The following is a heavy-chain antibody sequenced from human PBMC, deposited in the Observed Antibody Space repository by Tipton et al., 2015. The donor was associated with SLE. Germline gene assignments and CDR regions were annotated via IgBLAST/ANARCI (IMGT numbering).Heavy chain of an antibody. V-gene: IGHV3-48*03. CDR3: ARGRHYMDV. Sequence: SLRLSCAASGFTFSSYEMNWVRQAPGKGLEWVSYISGSGSSMYYADSVKGRFTIPRENAKNSLYLQMNSLRAEDTAVYSCARGRHYMDVWGKGTTVTVSS. CDR2: ISGSGSSM. J-gene: IGHJ6*03. CDR1: GFTFSSYE.